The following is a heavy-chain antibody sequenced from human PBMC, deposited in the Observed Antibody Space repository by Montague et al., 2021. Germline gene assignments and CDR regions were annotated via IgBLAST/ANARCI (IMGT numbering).Heavy chain of an antibody. CDR1: GFTVTSYA. J-gene: IGHJ4*02. CDR2: IWFDGSNI. D-gene: IGHD6-19*01. CDR3: VRGRPTWLDRGFDL. Sequence: SLRLSCAASGFTVTSYAMHWVRQAPGKGLEWVSLIWFDGSNIEYADSVKGRFTISRDTPKNSLSREMDSLTADDTAVYYCVRGRPTWLDRGFDLWGQGTLVTVSS. V-gene: IGHV3-33*01.